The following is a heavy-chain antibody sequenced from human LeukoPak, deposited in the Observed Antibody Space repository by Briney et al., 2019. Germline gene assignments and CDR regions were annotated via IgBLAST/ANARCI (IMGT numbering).Heavy chain of an antibody. D-gene: IGHD3-3*01. Sequence: GASVKVSCKASGYTFTSYGISWVRQAPGRGLEWMGWISAYNGNTNFAQKLQGRVTMTTDTSTSTAYMELRSLISDDTAVYYCARGERITMFGVVMPFDPWGQGTLVAVSS. V-gene: IGHV1-18*01. J-gene: IGHJ5*02. CDR2: ISAYNGNT. CDR3: ARGERITMFGVVMPFDP. CDR1: GYTFTSYG.